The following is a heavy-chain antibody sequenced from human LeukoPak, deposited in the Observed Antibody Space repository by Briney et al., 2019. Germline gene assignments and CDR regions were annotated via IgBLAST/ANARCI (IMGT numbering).Heavy chain of an antibody. V-gene: IGHV3-23*01. Sequence: GGSLRLSCAASGFTFSSYAMSWVRQAPGKGLEWVSAISGSGGSTYYADSVKGRFTISRDNSKNTLYLQMNSLRAEDTAVYYCARSDYGDYGVGDWFDPWGQGTLVTVSS. CDR3: ARSDYGDYGVGDWFDP. J-gene: IGHJ5*02. CDR2: ISGSGGST. CDR1: GFTFSSYA. D-gene: IGHD4-17*01.